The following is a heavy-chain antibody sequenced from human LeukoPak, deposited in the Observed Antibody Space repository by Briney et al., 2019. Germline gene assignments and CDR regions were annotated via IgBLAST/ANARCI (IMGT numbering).Heavy chain of an antibody. Sequence: ASVKVSCKVSGYTLTELCMHWVRQAPGKGLEWMGGFDPEDGETIYAQKFQGRVTMTGDTSTDTAYMELSSLRSEDTAVYYCATSITIFGVVTTFDYWGQGTLVTVSS. J-gene: IGHJ4*02. CDR3: ATSITIFGVVTTFDY. D-gene: IGHD3-3*01. CDR1: GYTLTELC. V-gene: IGHV1-24*01. CDR2: FDPEDGET.